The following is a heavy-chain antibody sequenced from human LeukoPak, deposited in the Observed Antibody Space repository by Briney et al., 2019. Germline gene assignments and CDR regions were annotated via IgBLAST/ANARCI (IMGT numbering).Heavy chain of an antibody. CDR2: INTNTGNP. CDR3: ARGQDIVVVPAAWDWFDP. D-gene: IGHD2-2*01. J-gene: IGHJ5*02. CDR1: GYTFTSYA. V-gene: IGHV7-4-1*02. Sequence: ASVKVSCKASGYTFTSYAMNWVRQAPGQGLEWMGWINTNTGNPTYAQGFTGRFVFSLDTSVSPAYLQISSLKAEDTAVYYCARGQDIVVVPAAWDWFDPWGQGTLVTVSS.